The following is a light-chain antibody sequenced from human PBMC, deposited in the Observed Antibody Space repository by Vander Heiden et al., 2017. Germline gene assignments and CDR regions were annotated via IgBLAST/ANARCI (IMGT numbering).Light chain of an antibody. V-gene: IGLV2-23*02. CDR3: CSYAGSTPYV. Sequence: QSALTQPASVSGSPGQSITISCTGTSSDVGSYNLVSWYQHHPGKAHKLMIYEVSKRPSGVSNRFSGSKSGNTASLTISGLQAEDEADYYCCSYAGSTPYVFGTGTKVTVL. CDR1: SSDVGSYNL. CDR2: EVS. J-gene: IGLJ1*01.